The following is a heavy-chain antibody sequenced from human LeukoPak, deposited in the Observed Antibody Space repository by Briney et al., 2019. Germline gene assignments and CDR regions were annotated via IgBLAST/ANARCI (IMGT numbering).Heavy chain of an antibody. CDR2: IRSKVSGGTT. D-gene: IGHD2-15*01. CDR1: GFPFGDYT. J-gene: IGHJ4*02. CDR3: SKGGHFDY. V-gene: IGHV3-49*04. Sequence: PGRSLRLSCTASGFPFGDYTMSWDRQAPGKGLEWVGFIRSKVSGGTTEYAASVKGRFTISRDDSKNIAYLQMNSLETDDTAVYYCSKGGHFDYWGQGTLVTVSS.